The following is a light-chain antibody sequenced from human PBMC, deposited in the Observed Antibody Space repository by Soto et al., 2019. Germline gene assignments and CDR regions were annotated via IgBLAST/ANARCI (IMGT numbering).Light chain of an antibody. V-gene: IGKV1-5*01. CDR3: QQYNSHSTT. CDR1: QSISSW. Sequence: DIQMTQSPSTLSASVGDRVTITCRASQSISSWLAWNQQKPGKAPKLLIYDASSLESGVPSRFSGSGSGTEFTLTIRSLQPDDFATYYCQQYNSHSTTFGQGTTLPIK. CDR2: DAS. J-gene: IGKJ2*01.